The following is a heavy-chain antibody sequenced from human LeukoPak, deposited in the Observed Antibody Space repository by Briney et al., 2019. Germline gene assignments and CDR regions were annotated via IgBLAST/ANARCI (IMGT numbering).Heavy chain of an antibody. D-gene: IGHD3-16*01. CDR2: ISAYNGNT. J-gene: IGHJ2*01. CDR1: GYTFTSYG. CDR3: AREINQVDHWYFDL. Sequence: ASVKVSCKASGYTFTSYGISWVRQAPGQGLEWMGWISAYNGNTNYAQKLQGRVTMTTDTSTSTAYMELRSLRSDDTAVYYCAREINQVDHWYFDLWGRGTLVTVSS. V-gene: IGHV1-18*01.